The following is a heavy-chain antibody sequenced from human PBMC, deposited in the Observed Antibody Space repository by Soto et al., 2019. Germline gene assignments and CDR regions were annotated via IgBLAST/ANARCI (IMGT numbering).Heavy chain of an antibody. CDR1: GFTFSSYG. D-gene: IGHD2-21*02. CDR2: ISYDGSNK. V-gene: IGHV3-30*18. J-gene: IGHJ3*02. Sequence: QVQLVESGGGVVQPGRSLRLSCAASGFTFSSYGMHWVRQAPGKGLEWVAVISYDGSNKYYADSVKGRFTISRDNSKNTLYLQMNNLRADDTAVYYCEKGDCGGDCYSFDAFDIWGQGIIVNVSS. CDR3: EKGDCGGDCYSFDAFDI.